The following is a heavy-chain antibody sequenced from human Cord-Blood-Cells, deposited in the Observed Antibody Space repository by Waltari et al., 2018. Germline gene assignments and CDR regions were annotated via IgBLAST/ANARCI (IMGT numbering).Heavy chain of an antibody. V-gene: IGHV1-24*01. Sequence: QVQLVQSGAEVKKPGASVNVSCKVSGYTLTELSMHWVRQAPGNMREWMGGFDPEDGETIYAQKFQGRVTMTEGTSTDTAYMELSSRRSEDTAVYYCATLGGPRAFDIWGQGTMVTVSS. CDR2: FDPEDGET. CDR3: ATLGGPRAFDI. CDR1: GYTLTELS. J-gene: IGHJ3*02.